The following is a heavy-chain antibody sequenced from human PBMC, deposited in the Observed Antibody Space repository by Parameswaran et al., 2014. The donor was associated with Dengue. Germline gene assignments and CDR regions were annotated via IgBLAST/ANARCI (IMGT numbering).Heavy chain of an antibody. J-gene: IGHJ6*03. V-gene: IGHV3-7*01. CDR3: ARAGGGSGWPPYWYYYMDA. Sequence: VRQAPGKGLEWVAHIKQDESEKYYVDSVKGRFTFSRDNAKNSLYLQMNSLRVEDTAVYYCARAGGGSGWPPYWYYYMDAWGKGTMVTVSS. CDR2: IKQDESEK. D-gene: IGHD6-19*01.